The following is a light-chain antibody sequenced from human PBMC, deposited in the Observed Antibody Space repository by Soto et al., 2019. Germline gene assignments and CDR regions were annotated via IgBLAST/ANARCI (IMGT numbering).Light chain of an antibody. CDR3: SSYITITWV. V-gene: IGLV2-14*01. CDR2: DVT. CDR1: SSDLGGFNY. J-gene: IGLJ3*02. Sequence: QSALTQPASVSGSPGQSITISCTGTSSDLGGFNYVSWYQQYPGKAPKLLIFDVTNRPSGVSSRFSGSKSGNTASLTISGLQAEDEADYYCSSYITITWVFGGGNKVTVL.